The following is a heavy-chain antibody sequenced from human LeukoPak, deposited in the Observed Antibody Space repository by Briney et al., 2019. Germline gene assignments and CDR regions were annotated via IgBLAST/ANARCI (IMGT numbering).Heavy chain of an antibody. Sequence: GRSLRLSCAVSGFTFSSYAMHWVRQAPGKGLEWVAVISYDGNNKYYADSVKGRFTISRDNSKNTLYLQMSSLRAEDTAVYYCVKDRGRDIFTGYSYAFDIWGQGTMVTVSS. CDR1: GFTFSSYA. CDR3: VKDRGRDIFTGYSYAFDI. V-gene: IGHV3-30*14. D-gene: IGHD3-9*01. CDR2: ISYDGNNK. J-gene: IGHJ3*02.